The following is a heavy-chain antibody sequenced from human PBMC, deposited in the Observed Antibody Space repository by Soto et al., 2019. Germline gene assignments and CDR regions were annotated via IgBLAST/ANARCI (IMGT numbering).Heavy chain of an antibody. CDR3: AKDPLPEWELHTSWFDP. CDR2: ISYDGSNK. D-gene: IGHD1-26*01. Sequence: GGSLRLSCAASGFTFSSYGMHWVRQAPGKGLEWVAVISYDGSNKYYADSVKGRFTISRDNSKNTLYLQMNSLRAEDTAVYYCAKDPLPEWELHTSWFDPWGQGTLVTVSS. V-gene: IGHV3-30*18. J-gene: IGHJ5*02. CDR1: GFTFSSYG.